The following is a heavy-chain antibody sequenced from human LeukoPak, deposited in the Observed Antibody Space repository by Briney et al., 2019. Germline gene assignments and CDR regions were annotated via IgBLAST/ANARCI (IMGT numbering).Heavy chain of an antibody. J-gene: IGHJ6*02. D-gene: IGHD6-13*01. V-gene: IGHV1-2*04. CDR3: AREFWYSAGSMDV. CDR1: GYTLTELS. Sequence: ASVKVSCKVSGYTLTELSMHWVRQAPGQGLEWMGWINPNSGGTNYAQKFQGWVTMTRDTSISTAYMELSRLRSDDTAVYYCAREFWYSAGSMDVWGQGTTVTVSS. CDR2: INPNSGGT.